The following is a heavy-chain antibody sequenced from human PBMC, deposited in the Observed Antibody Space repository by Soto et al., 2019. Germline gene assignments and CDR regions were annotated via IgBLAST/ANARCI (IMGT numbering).Heavy chain of an antibody. D-gene: IGHD2-21*01. V-gene: IGHV3-30*18. CDR3: ANLWWEDDAFDI. CDR1: GFTFSSYG. J-gene: IGHJ3*02. CDR2: ISYDGSNK. Sequence: GCLRLSCAASGFTFSSYGMHWVRQAPGKGLEWVAVISYDGSNKYYADSVKGRFTISRDNSKNTLYLQMNSLRAEDTAVYYCANLWWEDDAFDIWGQVTMATVSS.